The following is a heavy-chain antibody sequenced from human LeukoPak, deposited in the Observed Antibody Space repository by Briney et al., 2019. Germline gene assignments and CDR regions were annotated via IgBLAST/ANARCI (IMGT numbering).Heavy chain of an antibody. CDR3: ARSEVGLLWFGAPDTHNWFDP. D-gene: IGHD3-10*01. Sequence: PSETLSLTCTVSGGSISSSSYYWGWIRQPPGKGLEWIGSIYYSGSTYYNPSLKSRVTISVDTSKNQFSLKLSSVTAADTAVYYCARSEVGLLWFGAPDTHNWFDPWGQGTLVTVSS. V-gene: IGHV4-39*01. CDR1: GGSISSSSYY. J-gene: IGHJ5*02. CDR2: IYYSGST.